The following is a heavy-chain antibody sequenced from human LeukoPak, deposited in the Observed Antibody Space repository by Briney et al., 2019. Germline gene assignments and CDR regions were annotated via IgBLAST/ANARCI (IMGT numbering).Heavy chain of an antibody. CDR2: ILPNTGGT. Sequence: ASVKVSCKASGYTFTGYFLHWVRQAPGQGLEWMGWILPNTGGTHYAQKFQGRVTATRDTSISTAYMEVSRLTSDDTAVYYCARKGEHYGDYDYWRQGTLVTVSS. V-gene: IGHV1-2*02. CDR3: ARKGEHYGDYDY. D-gene: IGHD4-17*01. CDR1: GYTFTGYF. J-gene: IGHJ4*02.